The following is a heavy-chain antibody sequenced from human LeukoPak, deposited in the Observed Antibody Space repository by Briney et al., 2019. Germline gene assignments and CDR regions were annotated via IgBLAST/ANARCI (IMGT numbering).Heavy chain of an antibody. CDR1: GFTFSSYS. Sequence: GGSLRLSCAASGFTFSSYSMNWVRQAPGKGLEWVSSISSSSSYIYYADSVKGRFTISRDNAKNSLYLQMNSLRAEDTAVYYCARDAKLWGHEIFDYWGQGTLVTVSS. J-gene: IGHJ4*02. CDR2: ISSSSSYI. V-gene: IGHV3-21*01. CDR3: ARDAKLWGHEIFDY. D-gene: IGHD2-21*01.